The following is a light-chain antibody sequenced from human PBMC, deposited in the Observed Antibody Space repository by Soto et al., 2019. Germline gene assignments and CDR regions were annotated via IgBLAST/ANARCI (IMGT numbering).Light chain of an antibody. Sequence: EVVMTQSPLSLPVTLGQPASISCRSSQSLVYSDGDTYLNWFQQRPVQFPRRLIHNVSNRDSGITDRFSGSGSGSYFTLKISRVEAEDVGIYYCMQGTLWLPTFGQGTKVEIK. CDR3: MQGTLWLPT. CDR2: NVS. V-gene: IGKV2-30*01. CDR1: QSLVYSDGDTY. J-gene: IGKJ1*01.